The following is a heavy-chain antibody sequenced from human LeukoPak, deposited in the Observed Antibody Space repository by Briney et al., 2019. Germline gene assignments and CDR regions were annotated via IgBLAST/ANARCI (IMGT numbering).Heavy chain of an antibody. CDR2: FYYSGST. D-gene: IGHD3-10*01. V-gene: IGHV4-39*01. CDR1: GGSITSSNYY. CDR3: VYYYGSGSVEY. Sequence: SETLSLTCTVSGGSITSSNYYWGWIRQPPGKGLEWIGSFYYSGSTNYNPSLKSRVTISVDTSKNQFSLKLSSVTAADTAVYYCVYYYGSGSVEYWGQGTLVTASS. J-gene: IGHJ4*02.